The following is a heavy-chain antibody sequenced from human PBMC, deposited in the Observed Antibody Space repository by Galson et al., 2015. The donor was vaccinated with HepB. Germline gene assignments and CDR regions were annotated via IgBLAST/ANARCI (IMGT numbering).Heavy chain of an antibody. J-gene: IGHJ4*02. D-gene: IGHD3-22*01. Sequence: SLRLSCAASGFTFSSYGMHWVRQAPGKGLEWVAVISYDGSNKYYADSVKGRFTISRDNSKNTLYLQMNSLRAEDTAVYYCAKALIQHDYYDSSGLGYWGQGTLVTVSS. CDR3: AKALIQHDYYDSSGLGY. V-gene: IGHV3-30*18. CDR2: ISYDGSNK. CDR1: GFTFSSYG.